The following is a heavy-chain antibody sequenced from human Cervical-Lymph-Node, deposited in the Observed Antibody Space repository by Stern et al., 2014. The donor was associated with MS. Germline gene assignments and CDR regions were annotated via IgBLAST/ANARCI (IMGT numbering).Heavy chain of an antibody. CDR1: GGTFSSYS. V-gene: IGHV1-69*01. Sequence: VQLEESGAEVKKPWSSVKVSCKASGGTFSSYSISWVRQSPGQGLEWMGGIIPIFGTANYAQKFQGRVTITADESTSTAYMELSSLRSEDTAVYYCARLGTGYFDYWGQGTLVTVSS. CDR2: IIPIFGTA. J-gene: IGHJ4*02. CDR3: ARLGTGYFDY. D-gene: IGHD1-1*01.